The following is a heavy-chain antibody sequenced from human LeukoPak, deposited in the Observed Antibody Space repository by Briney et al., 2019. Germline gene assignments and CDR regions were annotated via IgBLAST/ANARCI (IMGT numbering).Heavy chain of an antibody. CDR3: AKDYGYSSSWYDY. CDR2: ISWNSASV. J-gene: IGHJ4*02. D-gene: IGHD6-13*01. CDR1: GFTFDDYG. Sequence: PGGSLRLSCEASGFTFDDYGMHWVRQAPGKGLEWVSTISWNSASVGYVDSVKGRFTISRDNAKKTLYLQMNSLRPEDTALYYSAKDYGYSSSWYDYWGQGTLVTVSS. V-gene: IGHV3-9*01.